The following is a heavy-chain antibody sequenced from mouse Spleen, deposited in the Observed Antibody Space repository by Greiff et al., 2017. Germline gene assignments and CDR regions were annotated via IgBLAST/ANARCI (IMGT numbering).Heavy chain of an antibody. J-gene: IGHJ1*01. Sequence: EVKLVESGGGLVQPGGSLKLSCAASGFTFSSYTMSWVRQTPEKRLEWVAYISNGGGSTYYPDTVKGRFTISRDNAKHTLYLQMSSLESEDTAMYYCARGNYYGSSSGWYFDVWGAGTTVTVSS. V-gene: IGHV5-12-2*01. D-gene: IGHD1-1*01. CDR3: ARGNYYGSSSGWYFDV. CDR1: GFTFSSYT. CDR2: ISNGGGST.